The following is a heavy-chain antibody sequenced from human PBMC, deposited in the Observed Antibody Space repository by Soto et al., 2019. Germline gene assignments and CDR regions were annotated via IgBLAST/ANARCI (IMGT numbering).Heavy chain of an antibody. V-gene: IGHV1-18*01. CDR2: ISTYNGNT. D-gene: IGHD6-6*01. Sequence: QVQLLQSGAEVKKPGASVRVSCKASGYSFTRFGISWVRQAPGQGLEWVGRISTYNGNTKYAQKLEGRVTVSTDTSTSTAYMELRSLRSDDTAVYYCARDPQYSTSPHVVDYWGQGTLLTVSS. CDR3: ARDPQYSTSPHVVDY. J-gene: IGHJ4*02. CDR1: GYSFTRFG.